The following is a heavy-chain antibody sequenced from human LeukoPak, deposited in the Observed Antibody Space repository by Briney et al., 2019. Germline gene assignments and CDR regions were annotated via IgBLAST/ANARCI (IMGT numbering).Heavy chain of an antibody. CDR2: IWYDGSNK. CDR3: ARERGATTLSYYGMDV. V-gene: IGHV3-33*08. Sequence: PGGSLRLSCAASGFTFSSYAMSWVRQAPGKGLEWVAVIWYDGSNKYYADSVKGRFTISRDNSKNTLYLQMNSLRAEDTAVYYCARERGATTLSYYGMDVWGQGTTVTVSS. D-gene: IGHD1-26*01. J-gene: IGHJ6*02. CDR1: GFTFSSYA.